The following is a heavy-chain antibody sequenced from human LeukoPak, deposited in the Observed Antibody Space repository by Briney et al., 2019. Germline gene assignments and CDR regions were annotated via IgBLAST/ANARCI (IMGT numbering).Heavy chain of an antibody. J-gene: IGHJ1*01. CDR1: GFTFGNHV. V-gene: IGHV3-23*01. CDR2: ISGSGGTT. CDR3: AKDLEPDCGGDCYAAEYFQH. Sequence: GGSLRLYCAASGFTFGNHVMNWVRQAPGKGLEWVSTISGSGGTTYYADSVKGRFTISRDNPKNTVYLQMNTLTAEDTAVYYCAKDLEPDCGGDCYAAEYFQHWGQGTLVTVSS. D-gene: IGHD2-21*02.